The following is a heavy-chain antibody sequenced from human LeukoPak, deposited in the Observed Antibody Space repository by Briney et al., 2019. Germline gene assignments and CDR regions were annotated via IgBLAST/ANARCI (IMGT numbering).Heavy chain of an antibody. D-gene: IGHD6-19*01. CDR1: GFTFGSYA. J-gene: IGHJ3*02. CDR2: ISGSGGST. V-gene: IGHV3-23*01. Sequence: GGSLRLSCAASGFTFGSYAMSWVRQAPGKGLEWVSAISGSGGSTYYADSVKGRYTISRDNSKNTPYLQMNSRRGEDTALYNCAKVAGSSGWYGGNAFDMWGQETMVTLSS. CDR3: AKVAGSSGWYGGNAFDM.